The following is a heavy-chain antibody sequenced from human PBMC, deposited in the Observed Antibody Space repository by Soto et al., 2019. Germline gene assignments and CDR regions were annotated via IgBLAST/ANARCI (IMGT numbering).Heavy chain of an antibody. V-gene: IGHV1-69*08. CDR2: IIPILGIA. CDR3: ARDPYGDFTYWYFDL. CDR1: GGTFSSYT. D-gene: IGHD4-17*01. J-gene: IGHJ2*01. Sequence: QVQLVQSGAEVKKPGSSVKVSCKASGGTFSSYTISWVRQAPGQVLEWMGRIIPILGIANYAQKFQGRVTITADKSTSTAYMELSRLRSEDTAVYYCARDPYGDFTYWYFDLWGRGTLVTVSS.